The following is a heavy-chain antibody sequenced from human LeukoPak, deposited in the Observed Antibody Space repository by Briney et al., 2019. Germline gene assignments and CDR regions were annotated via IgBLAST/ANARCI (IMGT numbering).Heavy chain of an antibody. J-gene: IGHJ1*01. CDR1: GFTFSSHR. D-gene: IGHD6-19*01. CDR3: ARDLNSGWFLYT. V-gene: IGHV3-33*01. Sequence: PWSSLTLSCAASGFTFSSHRVHWARQAPGKALEWVAFIWYDGSDKYYADSVKGRVTTSRDNSKKTLYLQMNSLGAEDTAVYYCARDLNSGWFLYTWGQGTLVTVSS. CDR2: IWYDGSDK.